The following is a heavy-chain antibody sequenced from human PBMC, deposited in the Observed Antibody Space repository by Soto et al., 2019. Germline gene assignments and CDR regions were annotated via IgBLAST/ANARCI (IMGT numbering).Heavy chain of an antibody. Sequence: PGGSLRLSCAASGFTFSSYAMSWVRQAPGKGLEWVSAISGSGGSTYYADSVKGRFTISRDNSKNTLYLQMNSLRAEDTAVYYCAKILILPPPILYGSGSYYNSPQDYWGQGTLVTVSS. D-gene: IGHD3-10*01. J-gene: IGHJ4*02. CDR1: GFTFSSYA. CDR2: ISGSGGST. V-gene: IGHV3-23*01. CDR3: AKILILPPPILYGSGSYYNSPQDY.